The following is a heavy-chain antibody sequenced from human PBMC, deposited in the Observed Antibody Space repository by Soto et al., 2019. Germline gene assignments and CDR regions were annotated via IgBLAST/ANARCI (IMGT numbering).Heavy chain of an antibody. D-gene: IGHD3-3*01. CDR3: AKARPLSYDFWSGYPYYFDY. Sequence: PGGSLRLSCAASGFTFSSYAMSWVRQAPGKGLEWVSAISGSGGSTYYADSVKGRFTISRDNSKNTLYLQMNSLRAEDTAVYYCAKARPLSYDFWSGYPYYFDYWGQGTLVTVSS. CDR2: ISGSGGST. J-gene: IGHJ4*02. V-gene: IGHV3-23*01. CDR1: GFTFSSYA.